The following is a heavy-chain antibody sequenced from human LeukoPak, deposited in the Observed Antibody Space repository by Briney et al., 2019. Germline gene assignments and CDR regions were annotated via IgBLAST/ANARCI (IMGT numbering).Heavy chain of an antibody. CDR3: AKVDDILTGHFDS. D-gene: IGHD3-9*01. Sequence: GGSLRLSCAASGFTFSSFAMSWVRQAPGKGLEWVSDTSGSGGGTYYADSVKGRFTISRDNSKNMLYLQMNSLRAEDTAVYYCAKVDDILTGHFDSWGQGTLVTVSS. V-gene: IGHV3-23*01. CDR2: TSGSGGGT. J-gene: IGHJ4*02. CDR1: GFTFSSFA.